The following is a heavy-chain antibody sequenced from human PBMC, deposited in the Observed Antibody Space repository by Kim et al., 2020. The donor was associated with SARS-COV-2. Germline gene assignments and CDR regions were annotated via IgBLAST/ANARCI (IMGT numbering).Heavy chain of an antibody. J-gene: IGHJ4*02. CDR3: AKRRGRGGQTSSPEDY. D-gene: IGHD2-15*01. CDR1: GFTFSSYA. CDR2: ISGSGGST. Sequence: GGSLRLSCAASGFTFSSYAMSWVRQAPGKGLEWVSAISGSGGSTYYADSVKGRFTISRDNSKNTLYLQMNSLRAEDTAVYYCAKRRGRGGQTSSPEDYWGQGTLVTVSS. V-gene: IGHV3-23*01.